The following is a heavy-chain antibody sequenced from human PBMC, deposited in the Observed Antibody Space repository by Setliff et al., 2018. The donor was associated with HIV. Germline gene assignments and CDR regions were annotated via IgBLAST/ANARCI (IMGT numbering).Heavy chain of an antibody. CDR1: DDPISSYY. J-gene: IGHJ6*03. D-gene: IGHD2-15*01. CDR3: ALTGHRLLRGYMDV. V-gene: IGHV4-4*07. Sequence: PSQTLSLTCYVTDDPISSYYWSWVRQPAGKGLEWIGRLYVSGDTNYNPSLKSRVTMPLDTSKKHFSLKLKSVTAADTAVYYCALTGHRLLRGYMDVWGKGTTVTVS. CDR2: LYVSGDT.